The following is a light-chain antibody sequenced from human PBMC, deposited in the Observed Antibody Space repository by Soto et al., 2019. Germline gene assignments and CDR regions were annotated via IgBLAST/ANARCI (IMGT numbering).Light chain of an antibody. CDR2: GND. J-gene: IGLJ2*01. CDR1: SSNIGSGYD. V-gene: IGLV1-40*01. Sequence: QSALTQPPSVSGAPGQRVTISCTGSSSNIGSGYDVHWYQHLPGTAPKLFIFGNDNRPSGVPDRFSGSKSGTSASLAITGLQTEDEADYYCQSYDSSLSAVVFGGGTKLTVL. CDR3: QSYDSSLSAVV.